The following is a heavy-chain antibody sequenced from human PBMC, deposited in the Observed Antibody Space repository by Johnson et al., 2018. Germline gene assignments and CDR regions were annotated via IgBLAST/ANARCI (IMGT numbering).Heavy chain of an antibody. D-gene: IGHD7-27*01. Sequence: QLVESGGGLVQPGGSLRLSCAASGFTFSSYWMSWARQAPGKGREWVANIKQDETKNYYVDSVNGRCTIARNNAKNSLYLQMNSLRAEDTAVYYCARPHWEDKIWAQGTMVTVSS. V-gene: IGHV3-7*01. CDR2: IKQDETKN. CDR1: GFTFSSYW. J-gene: IGHJ3*02. CDR3: ARPHWEDKI.